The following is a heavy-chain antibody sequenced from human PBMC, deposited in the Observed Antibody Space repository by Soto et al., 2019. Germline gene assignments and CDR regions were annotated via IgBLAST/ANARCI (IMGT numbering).Heavy chain of an antibody. CDR1: GGSISSGDYS. CDR3: AREIGDYDFWSGPYNWFDP. J-gene: IGHJ5*02. CDR2: IYSSGRT. Sequence: SETLSLTCTVSGGSISSGDYSWSWIRQPPGKGLEWIGYIYSSGRTYYNPSLKSRVTISVDTSKIQFSLKLTSGTAADTAVYYRAREIGDYDFWSGPYNWFDPWGQGTLVTVSS. V-gene: IGHV4-30-4*01. D-gene: IGHD3-3*01.